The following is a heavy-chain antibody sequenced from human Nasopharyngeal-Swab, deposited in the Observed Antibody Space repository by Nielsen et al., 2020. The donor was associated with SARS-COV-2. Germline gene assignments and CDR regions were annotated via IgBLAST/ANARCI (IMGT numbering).Heavy chain of an antibody. CDR3: ARDGAYSSGWRDY. V-gene: IGHV3-21*01. D-gene: IGHD6-19*01. CDR1: GFSLTTYV. J-gene: IGHJ4*02. CDR2: ISSSSSYI. Sequence: GESLKISCTASGFSLTTYVMNWVRQAPGKGLEWVSSISSSSSYIYYADSVKGRFTISRDNAKNSLYLQMNSLRAEDTAVYYCARDGAYSSGWRDYWGQGTLVTVFS.